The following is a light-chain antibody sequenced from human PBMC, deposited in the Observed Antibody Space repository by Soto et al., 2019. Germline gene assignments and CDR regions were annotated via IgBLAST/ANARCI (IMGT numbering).Light chain of an antibody. CDR3: LQYHNLCA. Sequence: ILMTQSPSTVSVSPGESATLSCRASQNIYYNFAWYQHRPGQAPRLLIYRASTRAHGVPARFSGSGSGTEFTLTISSLQQEDFTVYSYLQYHNLCAFGQGTKVEI. CDR2: RAS. CDR1: QNIYYN. V-gene: IGKV3-15*01. J-gene: IGKJ1*01.